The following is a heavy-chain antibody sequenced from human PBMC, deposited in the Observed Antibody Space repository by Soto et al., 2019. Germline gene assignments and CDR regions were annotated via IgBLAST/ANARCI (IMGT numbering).Heavy chain of an antibody. V-gene: IGHV4-4*07. D-gene: IGHD2-2*01. Sequence: PSETLSLTCTVSGGSISSYYWSWIRQPAGKGLEWIGRIYTSGSTNYNPSLKSRLTMSVDTSKNQFSLKLSSVTAADTAVYYCARACSSNSCYDVFDYWGQGTLVTVSS. CDR2: IYTSGST. CDR1: GGSISSYY. J-gene: IGHJ4*02. CDR3: ARACSSNSCYDVFDY.